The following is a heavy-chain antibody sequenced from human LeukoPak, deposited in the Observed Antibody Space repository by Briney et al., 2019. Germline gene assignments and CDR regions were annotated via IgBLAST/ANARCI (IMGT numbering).Heavy chain of an antibody. V-gene: IGHV3-23*01. CDR1: GFTFSSYG. CDR3: AKVGIVGATTSAYFEY. D-gene: IGHD1-26*01. Sequence: GGSLRLSCAASGFTFSSYGMTWVRQAPGKGLEWVSGITGSGDNTYYADSVKGRFTISRDNSKNTLYLQMNSLRPEDTATYYCAKVGIVGATTSAYFEYWGQGTLVTVSS. CDR2: ITGSGDNT. J-gene: IGHJ4*02.